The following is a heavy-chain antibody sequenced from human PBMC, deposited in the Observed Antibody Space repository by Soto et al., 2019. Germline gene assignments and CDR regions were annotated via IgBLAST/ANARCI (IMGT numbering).Heavy chain of an antibody. Sequence: SETLSLTCTVSGGSISSGGYYWSWIRQHPGKGLEWIGYIYYSGSTYYNPSLKSRVTISVDTSKNQFSLKLSSVTAADTAVYYCARAPVPEPYYYYMDVWGKGTTVTVSS. V-gene: IGHV4-31*03. J-gene: IGHJ6*03. CDR2: IYYSGST. CDR1: GGSISSGGYY. D-gene: IGHD2-2*01. CDR3: ARAPVPEPYYYYMDV.